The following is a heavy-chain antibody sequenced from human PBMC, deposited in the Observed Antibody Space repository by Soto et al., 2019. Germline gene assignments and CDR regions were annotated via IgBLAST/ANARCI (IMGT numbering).Heavy chain of an antibody. Sequence: SETLSLTCAVYGGSFSDYYWLWSWIRQPPGKGLEWIGEIDHRGKTNYNPSLKSRVTISVDTSKNQFSLKLDSVTAADTALYYCARAYSRTTPFPPSYYMHVWAKATTVNV. V-gene: IGHV4-34*01. D-gene: IGHD4-4*01. CDR3: ARAYSRTTPFPPSYYMHV. J-gene: IGHJ6*03. CDR1: GGSFSDYY. CDR2: IDHRGKT.